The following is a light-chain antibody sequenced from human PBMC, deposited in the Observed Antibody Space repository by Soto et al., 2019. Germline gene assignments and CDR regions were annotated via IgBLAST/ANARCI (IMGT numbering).Light chain of an antibody. CDR1: SSDVGSYNL. CDR3: CSYAGSSLV. CDR2: EVS. J-gene: IGLJ1*01. V-gene: IGLV2-23*02. Sequence: QSALTQPASVSGSPGQSITISCTGTSSDVGSYNLVSWYQQHPGKAPKLMIYEVSKRPSGVSNRFSGSKSGNTASLTISGLQAEDEAKYYCCSYAGSSLVFGTVTNVTVL.